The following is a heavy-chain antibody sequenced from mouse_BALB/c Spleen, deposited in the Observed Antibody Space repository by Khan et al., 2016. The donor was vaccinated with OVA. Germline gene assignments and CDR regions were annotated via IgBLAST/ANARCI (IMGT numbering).Heavy chain of an antibody. CDR1: GFTFSSYA. D-gene: IGHD1-1*01. J-gene: IGHJ1*01. CDR2: ISSSGNYT. CDR3: ARPPITTVVATSYWFCDV. Sequence: EVELVESGGGLVKPGGSLKLSCAASGFTFSSYAMSWVRQTPEKRLEWVATISSSGNYTCYPDSVKGRFTISRDNAKNTLYLQLSSLKSEDTAMYYCARPPITTVVATSYWFCDVWGAGTTVTVSS. V-gene: IGHV5-9-3*01.